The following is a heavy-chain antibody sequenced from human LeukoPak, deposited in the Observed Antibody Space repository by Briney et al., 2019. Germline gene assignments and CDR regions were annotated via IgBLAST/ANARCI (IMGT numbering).Heavy chain of an antibody. J-gene: IGHJ5*02. CDR3: ARARRAGNGFDP. CDR1: GGTFSSYA. Sequence: ASVKVSCKASGGTFSSYAISWVRQAPGQGLEWMGWINPNSGGTNYAQKFQGRVTMTRDTSISTAYMELSRLRSDDTAVYYCARARRAGNGFDPWGQGTLVTVSS. V-gene: IGHV1-2*02. CDR2: INPNSGGT.